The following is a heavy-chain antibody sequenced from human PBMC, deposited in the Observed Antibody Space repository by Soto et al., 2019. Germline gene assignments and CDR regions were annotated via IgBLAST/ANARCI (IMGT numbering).Heavy chain of an antibody. D-gene: IGHD6-19*01. CDR1: GFIFSTYG. V-gene: IGHV3-30*18. CDR3: AKAINRRALAGRTYGMVV. J-gene: IGHJ6*02. Sequence: GGSLRLSCEGSGFIFSTYGMQWVRQAPGKGLDWVAVISYDGSSKYYGDSVKGRFTISRDNSKNTLYLQMNSLRADDTAVYYCAKAINRRALAGRTYGMVVWGQGTTVTVSS. CDR2: ISYDGSSK.